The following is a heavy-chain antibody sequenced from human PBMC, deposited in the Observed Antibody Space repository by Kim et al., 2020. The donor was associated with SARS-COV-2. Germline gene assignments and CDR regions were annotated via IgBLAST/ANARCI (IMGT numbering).Heavy chain of an antibody. CDR2: ISGDGGST. J-gene: IGHJ3*02. V-gene: IGHV3-43*02. CDR1: GFTFDDYA. CDR3: VIVVVVAAADHDAFDI. Sequence: GGSLRLSCAASGFTFDDYAMHWVRQAPGKGLEWVSLISGDGGSTYYADSVKGRFTISRDNSKNSLYLQMNSLRTEDTALYYCVIVVVVAAADHDAFDIWGQGTMVTVSS. D-gene: IGHD2-15*01.